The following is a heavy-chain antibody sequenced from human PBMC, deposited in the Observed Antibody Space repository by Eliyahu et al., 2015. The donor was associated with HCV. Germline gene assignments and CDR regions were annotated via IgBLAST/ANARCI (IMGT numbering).Heavy chain of an antibody. CDR3: ARDKGRGLPPYSYYGMDV. J-gene: IGHJ6*02. CDR1: GGSISXXXXY. Sequence: QVQLQESGPGLVKPSQTLSLTCTVXGGSISXXXXYWSXIRQHPGXGLEWIGYIYFSGXTYXNPSLKSRVTISVDTSKNQFSLKLSSVTAADTAEYYCARDKGRGLPPYSYYGMDVWGQGTTVTVSS. CDR2: IYFSGXT. V-gene: IGHV4-31*03.